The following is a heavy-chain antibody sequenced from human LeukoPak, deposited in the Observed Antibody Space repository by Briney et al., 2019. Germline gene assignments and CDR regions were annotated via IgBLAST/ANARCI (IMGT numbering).Heavy chain of an antibody. V-gene: IGHV4-61*02. CDR2: IYTSGST. CDR3: ARDGIEAIDS. J-gene: IGHJ4*02. Sequence: SETLSLTCSVSGDSIGSGRYYWTWIRQPAGKGLEWIGRIYTSGSTNYNPSLKSRVTISADTSKKQFYLKLNSVTAADTAVYYCARDGIEAIDSWGQGTLVIVSS. CDR1: GDSIGSGRYY. D-gene: IGHD1-26*01.